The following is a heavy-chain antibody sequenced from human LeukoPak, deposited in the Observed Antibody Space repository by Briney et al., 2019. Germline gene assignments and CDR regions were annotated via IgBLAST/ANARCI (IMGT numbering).Heavy chain of an antibody. D-gene: IGHD3-10*01. V-gene: IGHV3-48*02. J-gene: IGHJ4*02. Sequence: PGGSLRLSCEASGFCLSISGMNWVRQAPGKGLEWVSYISSSSDLMSYVASVKGRFTVSRDNAKNSLFLQMNSLRDEDTAVYYCARVLRGLYNLGDWGQGTLVTVSS. CDR1: GFCLSISG. CDR2: ISSSSDLM. CDR3: ARVLRGLYNLGD.